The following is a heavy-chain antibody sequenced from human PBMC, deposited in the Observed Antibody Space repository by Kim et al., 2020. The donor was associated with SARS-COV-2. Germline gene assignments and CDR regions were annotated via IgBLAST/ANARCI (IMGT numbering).Heavy chain of an antibody. J-gene: IGHJ4*02. V-gene: IGHV3-23*01. CDR2: ISGSGGST. Sequence: GGSLRLSCAASGFTFSSYAMSWVRQAPGKGLEWVSAISGSGGSTYYADSVKGRFTISRDNSKNTLYLQMNSLRAEDTAVYYCATDLTYSSGWYLVRNPPFDYWGQGTLVTVSS. D-gene: IGHD6-19*01. CDR3: ATDLTYSSGWYLVRNPPFDY. CDR1: GFTFSSYA.